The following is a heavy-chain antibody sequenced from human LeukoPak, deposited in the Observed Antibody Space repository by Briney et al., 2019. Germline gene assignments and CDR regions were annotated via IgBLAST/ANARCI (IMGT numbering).Heavy chain of an antibody. J-gene: IGHJ6*04. CDR1: GFTFSSNY. V-gene: IGHV3-66*01. Sequence: PGGSLRLSCAASGFTFSSNYMNWVRQAPGKGLEWVSVIYSGGSTYYVDSVKGRFIISRDNSKNTLHLQMNSLRAEDTAVYYCASLPLDVWGKGTTVTISS. CDR2: IYSGGST. CDR3: ASLPLDV.